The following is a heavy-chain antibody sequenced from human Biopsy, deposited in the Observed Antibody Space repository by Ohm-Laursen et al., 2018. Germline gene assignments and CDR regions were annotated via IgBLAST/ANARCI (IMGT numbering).Heavy chain of an antibody. V-gene: IGHV4-59*02. CDR2: IYYSVMT. CDR1: GDSVTKYY. J-gene: IGHJ6*02. D-gene: IGHD4-11*01. Sequence: SDTLSLTCTVSGDSVTKYYWSWIRQPPGKGLEWIGHIYYSVMTNYNPSLQSRVSISVDTSRNQVSLTLSSVTAADTAVYYCARDSGILNYGNYKYYHYYGMDDWGQGTKVTVSS. CDR3: ARDSGILNYGNYKYYHYYGMDD.